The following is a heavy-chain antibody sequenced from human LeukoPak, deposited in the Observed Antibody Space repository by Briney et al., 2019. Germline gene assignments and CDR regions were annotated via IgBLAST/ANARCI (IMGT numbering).Heavy chain of an antibody. Sequence: SETLSLTCTVSGGSISSSSYYWGWIRQPPGKGLEWIGSLYSSGSTYYNPSLKSRVTISLDTSKNQFSLKLTSVTAADTAVYYCARTPIYYFDNSGYYNWGQGTLVTVSS. J-gene: IGHJ4*02. D-gene: IGHD3-22*01. V-gene: IGHV4-39*07. CDR1: GGSISSSSYY. CDR3: ARTPIYYFDNSGYYN. CDR2: LYSSGST.